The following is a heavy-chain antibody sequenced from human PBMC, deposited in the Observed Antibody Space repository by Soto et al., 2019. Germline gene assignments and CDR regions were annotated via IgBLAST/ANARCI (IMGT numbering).Heavy chain of an antibody. CDR2: IYPGGVNI. V-gene: IGHV1-46*01. CDR3: VRAPLGITVAPDH. J-gene: IGHJ4*02. Sequence: GASVKVSCKAIGYSFTSHYMHWVRQAPGQGLEWMGTIYPGGVNIGYAQKFKGRVTMTKDASTSTTYMELSSLTSEDTAVYYCVRAPLGITVAPDHWGQGTLVTVSS. D-gene: IGHD6-19*01. CDR1: GYSFTSHY.